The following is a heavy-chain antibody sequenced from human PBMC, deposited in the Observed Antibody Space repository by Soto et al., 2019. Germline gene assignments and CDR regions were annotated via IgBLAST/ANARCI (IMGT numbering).Heavy chain of an antibody. CDR2: IIPIFGTA. CDR3: ARLAQYWDFDF. D-gene: IGHD2-8*02. V-gene: IGHV1-69*13. CDR1: GDTYSIYA. Sequence: SPLNVDCKASGDTYSIYAISWVRQAPGQGLEWMGGIIPIFGTANYAQKFQGRVTITADESTSTAYMELSSLRSEDTAVYYCARLAQYWDFDFWGQGILVTVSS. J-gene: IGHJ4*02.